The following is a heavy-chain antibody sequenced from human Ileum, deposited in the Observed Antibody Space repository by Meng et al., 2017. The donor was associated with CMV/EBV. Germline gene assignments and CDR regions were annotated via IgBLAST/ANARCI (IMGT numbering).Heavy chain of an antibody. CDR2: IYTSGTT. V-gene: IGHV4-4*07. CDR1: GGSISNYY. D-gene: IGHD3-10*01. Sequence: QEQLQESVPGLANASDTLSLTCYVSGGSISNYYWSWIRQPAGKGLEWIAHIYTSGTTNYNPSLKSRVTMSVDTSRNQFSLKLTSVTAADTAVYYCARNYGSGNWNFFHYWGQGTLVTVSS. CDR3: ARNYGSGNWNFFHY. J-gene: IGHJ4*02.